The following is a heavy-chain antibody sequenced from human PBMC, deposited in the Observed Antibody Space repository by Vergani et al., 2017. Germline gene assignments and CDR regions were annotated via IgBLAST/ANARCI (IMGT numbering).Heavy chain of an antibody. CDR3: AKDPPHDYGDQYFDY. D-gene: IGHD4-17*01. V-gene: IGHV3-30*18. CDR1: GFTFSSYG. Sequence: QVQLVESGGGVVQPGRSLRLSCAASGFTFSSYGMHWVRQAPGKGLEWVAVISYDGSNKYHADSVKGRFTISRDNSKNTLYLQMNSLRAEDTAVYYCAKDPPHDYGDQYFDYWGQGTLVTVSS. J-gene: IGHJ4*02. CDR2: ISYDGSNK.